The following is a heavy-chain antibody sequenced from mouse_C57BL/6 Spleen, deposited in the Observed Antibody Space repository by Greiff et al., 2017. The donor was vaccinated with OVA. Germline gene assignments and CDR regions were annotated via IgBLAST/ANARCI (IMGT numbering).Heavy chain of an antibody. Sequence: QVQLQQSGPELVKPGASVKISCKASGYAFSSSWMNWVKQRPGQGLEWIGRIYPGDGDTNYNGKFKGKATLTADKSSSTAYMQLSSLTSEDSAVYFCARRTTVVPFAYWGQGTLVTVSA. V-gene: IGHV1-82*01. CDR2: IYPGDGDT. CDR1: GYAFSSSW. CDR3: ARRTTVVPFAY. D-gene: IGHD1-1*01. J-gene: IGHJ3*01.